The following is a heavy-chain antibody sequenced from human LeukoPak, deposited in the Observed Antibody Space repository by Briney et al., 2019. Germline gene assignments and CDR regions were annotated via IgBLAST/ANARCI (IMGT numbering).Heavy chain of an antibody. Sequence: SETLSLTCTVSGGSISSYYWSWIRQPARKGLEWIGRIYTSGSTNYNPSLKSRITISVDTSKNQFSLKLGSVTAADTAVYYCARATYDSSGYYYYFDYWGQGTLVTVSS. CDR1: GGSISSYY. D-gene: IGHD3-22*01. CDR3: ARATYDSSGYYYYFDY. J-gene: IGHJ4*02. V-gene: IGHV4-4*07. CDR2: IYTSGST.